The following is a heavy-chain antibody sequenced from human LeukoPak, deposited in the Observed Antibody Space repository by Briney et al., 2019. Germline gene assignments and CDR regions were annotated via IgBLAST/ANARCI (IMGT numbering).Heavy chain of an antibody. D-gene: IGHD5-12*01. CDR2: ISYDGSNK. CDR3: AKEPSIVATITFDY. J-gene: IGHJ4*02. Sequence: PGGSLRLSCAASGFTFSSYGMHWVRQAPGKGLEWVAVISYDGSNKYYADSVKGRFTISRDNSKNTLYLQMNSLRAEDTAVYYCAKEPSIVATITFDYWGQGTLVTVSS. CDR1: GFTFSSYG. V-gene: IGHV3-30*18.